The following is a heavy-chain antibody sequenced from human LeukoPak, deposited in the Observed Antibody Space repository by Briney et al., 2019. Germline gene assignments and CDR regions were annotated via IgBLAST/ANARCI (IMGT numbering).Heavy chain of an antibody. CDR2: IKQAGSEN. CDR1: GFIFSSYW. Sequence: GGSLRLSCAASGFIFSSYWMTWVRQAPGKGLEWVANIKQAGSENSYVDSVKGRFTISRDNAKNSLYLQMNTLRPEDTAVYYCARERQNKDFWSGGDYWGQGTLVTVSS. V-gene: IGHV3-7*01. J-gene: IGHJ4*02. CDR3: ARERQNKDFWSGGDY. D-gene: IGHD3-3*01.